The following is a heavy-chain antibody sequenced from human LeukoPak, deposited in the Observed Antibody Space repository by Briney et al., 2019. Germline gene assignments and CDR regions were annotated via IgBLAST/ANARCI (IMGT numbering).Heavy chain of an antibody. J-gene: IGHJ4*02. CDR3: ASHDSGYDPYFDY. CDR1: GGSFSGYY. D-gene: IGHD5-12*01. V-gene: IGHV4-34*01. CDR2: INHSGST. Sequence: SETLSLTCAVYGGSFSGYYWSWIRQPPGKGLEWIGEINHSGSTNYNPSLKSRVTISVDTSKNQFSLKLSSVTAADAAVYYCASHDSGYDPYFDYWGQGTLVTVSS.